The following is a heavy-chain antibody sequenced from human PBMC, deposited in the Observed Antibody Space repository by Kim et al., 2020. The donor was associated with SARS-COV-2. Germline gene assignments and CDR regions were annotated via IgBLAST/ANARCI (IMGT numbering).Heavy chain of an antibody. CDR3: ARGGGYGSGSYYEYYFDY. J-gene: IGHJ4*02. D-gene: IGHD3-10*01. V-gene: IGHV3-11*04. Sequence: KGRSTITKDNAKNSMYLQMNSLRAEDTAVYYCARGGGYGSGSYYEYYFDYWGQGTLVTVSS.